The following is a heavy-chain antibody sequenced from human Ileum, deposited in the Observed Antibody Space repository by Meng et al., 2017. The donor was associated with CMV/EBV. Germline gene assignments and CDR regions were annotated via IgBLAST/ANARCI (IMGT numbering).Heavy chain of an antibody. J-gene: IGHJ4*02. CDR2: IHPNSGGT. Sequence: KDSGYTLTDYYIHWVRQAPGQGLERMGRIHPNSGGTNYEQRFQGRVTMTRDTSISTAYMELSSLISDDTAIYYCARGDGTAAGTAYWGQGTLVTVSS. CDR3: ARGDGTAAGTAY. D-gene: IGHD6-13*01. CDR1: GYTLTDYY. V-gene: IGHV1-2*06.